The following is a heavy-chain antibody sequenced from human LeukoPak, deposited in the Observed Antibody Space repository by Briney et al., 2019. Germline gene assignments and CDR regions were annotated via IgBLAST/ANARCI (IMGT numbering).Heavy chain of an antibody. Sequence: GGSLRLSCAASGFSFSSSGMHWVRQAPGKGLEWVAVISYDGSNKYYADSVKGRFTISRDNSKNTLYLQMNSLRLEDTAIYYCAKGGINLWSDYWGQGTLVTVSS. V-gene: IGHV3-30*18. CDR2: ISYDGSNK. J-gene: IGHJ4*02. CDR3: AKGGINLWSDY. CDR1: GFSFSSSG. D-gene: IGHD1-14*01.